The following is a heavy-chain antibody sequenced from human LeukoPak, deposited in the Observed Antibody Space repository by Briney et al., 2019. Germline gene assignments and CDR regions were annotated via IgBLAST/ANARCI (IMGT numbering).Heavy chain of an antibody. Sequence: SETLSLTCAVYGGSFSGYYWSWIRQPPGKGLEWIGEINHSGSTDYNPSLKSRVTISVDTSKNQFSLKLSSVTAADTAVYYCARDHYYDSSGYFDYWGQGTLVTVSS. CDR2: INHSGST. CDR1: GGSFSGYY. J-gene: IGHJ4*02. CDR3: ARDHYYDSSGYFDY. D-gene: IGHD3-22*01. V-gene: IGHV4-34*01.